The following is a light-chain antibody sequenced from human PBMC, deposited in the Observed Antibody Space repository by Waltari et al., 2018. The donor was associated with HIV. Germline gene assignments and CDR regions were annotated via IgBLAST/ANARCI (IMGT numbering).Light chain of an antibody. V-gene: IGKV1-NL1*01. CDR1: QGIGNF. CDR3: QQYFDVPVT. CDR2: AAS. Sequence: DIQMSQYPSSLSASVGDRVTITCRASQGIGNFLAWYQQKPGGALKLLLTAASTLETGVPSRFSGSASGTAFTLTINSLQPEDFGTYYCQQYFDVPVTFGQGTKVEIK. J-gene: IGKJ1*01.